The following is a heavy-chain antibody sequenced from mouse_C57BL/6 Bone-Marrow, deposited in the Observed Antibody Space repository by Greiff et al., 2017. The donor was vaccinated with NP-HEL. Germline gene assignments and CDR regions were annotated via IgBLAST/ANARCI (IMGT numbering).Heavy chain of an antibody. V-gene: IGHV1-59*01. CDR2: IDPSDSYT. J-gene: IGHJ3*01. CDR1: GYTFTSYW. CDR3: ANDYEWFAY. Sequence: QVQLQQPGAELLRPGTSVKLSCKASGYTFTSYWMHWVKQRPGQGLEWIGVIDPSDSYTNYNQKFKGKATLTVDTSSSTAYMQLSSLTSEDSAVYYCANDYEWFAYWGQGTLVTVSA. D-gene: IGHD2-4*01.